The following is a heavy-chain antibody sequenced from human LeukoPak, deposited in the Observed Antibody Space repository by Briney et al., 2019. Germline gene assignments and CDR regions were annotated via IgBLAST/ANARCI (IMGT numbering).Heavy chain of an antibody. J-gene: IGHJ4*02. D-gene: IGHD5-18*01. Sequence: ASVKVSCKASGYTFTSYGISWVRQAPGQGLEWMGWISAYNGNTNYAQKLQGRVTMTTDTSTSTAYMELRSLRSEDTAMYYCAGTVAMAAFDYWGQGTLVTVSS. V-gene: IGHV1-18*01. CDR3: AGTVAMAAFDY. CDR2: ISAYNGNT. CDR1: GYTFTSYG.